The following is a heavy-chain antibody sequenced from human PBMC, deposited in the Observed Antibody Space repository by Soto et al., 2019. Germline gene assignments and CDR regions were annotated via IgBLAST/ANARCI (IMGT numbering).Heavy chain of an antibody. CDR2: IYYSGST. J-gene: IGHJ1*01. Sequence: KTSETLSLTCTVSGGSISSYYWSWIRQPPGKGLEWIGYIYYSGSTNYNPSLKSRVTISVDTSKNQFSLKLSSVTAADTAVYYCAGDAYGDYIWGSYRLSYFQHWGQGTLVTVSS. D-gene: IGHD3-16*02. CDR3: AGDAYGDYIWGSYRLSYFQH. V-gene: IGHV4-59*01. CDR1: GGSISSYY.